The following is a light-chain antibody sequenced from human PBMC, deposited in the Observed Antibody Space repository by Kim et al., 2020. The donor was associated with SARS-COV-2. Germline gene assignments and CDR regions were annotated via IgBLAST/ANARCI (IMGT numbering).Light chain of an antibody. CDR2: DAS. Sequence: EIVMTQSPATLSVSPGEGATLSCRASQTVSRQLAWYQQKPGQAPRLLIYDASTRATGIPARFSGCGSGTEFTLTISSLQSEDFAVYYCQQYNNRPRTFGQGTKVDIK. V-gene: IGKV3-15*01. CDR3: QQYNNRPRT. CDR1: QTVSRQ. J-gene: IGKJ1*01.